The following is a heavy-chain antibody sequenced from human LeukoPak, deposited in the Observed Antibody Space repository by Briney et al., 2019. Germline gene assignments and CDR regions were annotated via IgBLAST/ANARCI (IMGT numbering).Heavy chain of an antibody. Sequence: ASVKVSCKASGYTFTSYYMHWVRQAPGQGLEWMGIINPSGGSTSYAQKFQGRVTMTRGTSTSTVYMELSSLRSEDTAVYYCARDSYYDYVWGSYRYDWYFDYWGQGTLVTVSS. CDR3: ARDSYYDYVWGSYRYDWYFDY. J-gene: IGHJ4*02. D-gene: IGHD3-16*02. CDR1: GYTFTSYY. CDR2: INPSGGST. V-gene: IGHV1-46*03.